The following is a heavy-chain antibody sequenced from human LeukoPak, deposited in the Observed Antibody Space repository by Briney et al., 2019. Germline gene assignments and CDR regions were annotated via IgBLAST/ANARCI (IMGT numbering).Heavy chain of an antibody. D-gene: IGHD6-19*01. Sequence: PSETLSLTCTVSGGSISSYHWSWTRQPPGKGLEWIGYIYYSGNTNYNPSLKSRVSISVDTSQNQFSLKLSSVTAADTAVYYCAREAAYSSGWYGYFRHWGQGTLVTVSS. V-gene: IGHV4-59*01. CDR2: IYYSGNT. CDR3: AREAAYSSGWYGYFRH. CDR1: GGSISSYH. J-gene: IGHJ1*01.